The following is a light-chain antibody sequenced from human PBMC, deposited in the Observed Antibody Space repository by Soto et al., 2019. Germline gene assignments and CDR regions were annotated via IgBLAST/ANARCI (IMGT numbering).Light chain of an antibody. J-gene: IGKJ3*01. CDR3: QQYNNWPLT. CDR2: GAS. CDR1: QYISSN. Sequence: EIVMTQSPATLSVSPGERATLSSRASQYISSNLAWYQQKPGQAPRLLIYGASTRATGIPASFSGSGSGTEFTLTISSLQSEDFAVYYCQQYNNWPLTVGPGTKVDIK. V-gene: IGKV3-15*01.